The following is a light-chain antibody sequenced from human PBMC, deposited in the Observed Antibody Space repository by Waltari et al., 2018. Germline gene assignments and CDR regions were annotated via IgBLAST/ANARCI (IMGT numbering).Light chain of an antibody. V-gene: IGKV1-39*01. CDR1: QNIRTY. CDR3: QQYNIYSPQA. J-gene: IGKJ1*01. Sequence: DIQMTQSPSSLSASIGDTITVTCRASQNIRTYLNWYQQKPAKAPKLLIFGASSLPRGVPSRFSGRASGTEFTLTITNLQPDDFATYWCQQYNIYSPQAFGQGTKVEVK. CDR2: GAS.